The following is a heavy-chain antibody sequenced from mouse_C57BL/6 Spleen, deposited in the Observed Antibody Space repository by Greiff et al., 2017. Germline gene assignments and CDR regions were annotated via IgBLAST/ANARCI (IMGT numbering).Heavy chain of an antibody. CDR1: GYTFTSYW. Sequence: QVHVKQPGAELVRPGTSVKLSCKASGYTFTSYWMHWVKQRPGQGLEWIGVIDPSDSYTNYNQKFKGKATLTVDTSSSTAYMQLSSLTSEDSAVYYCARAPLTGTLAYWGQGTLVTVSA. CDR3: ARAPLTGTLAY. D-gene: IGHD4-1*01. CDR2: IDPSDSYT. V-gene: IGHV1-59*01. J-gene: IGHJ3*01.